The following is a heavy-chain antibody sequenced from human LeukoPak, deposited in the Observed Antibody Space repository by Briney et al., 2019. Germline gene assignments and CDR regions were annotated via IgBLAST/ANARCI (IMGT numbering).Heavy chain of an antibody. CDR3: ARDKGTYYYDSSPEGY. CDR2: ISSSGSTI. CDR1: GFTFSSYE. J-gene: IGHJ4*02. Sequence: GGSLRLSCAASGFTFSSYEMNWVRQAPGKGLEWVSYISSSGSTIYCADSVKGRFTISRDNDKNSLYLQMNSLRAEDTAVYYCARDKGTYYYDSSPEGYWGQGTLVTVSS. D-gene: IGHD3-22*01. V-gene: IGHV3-48*03.